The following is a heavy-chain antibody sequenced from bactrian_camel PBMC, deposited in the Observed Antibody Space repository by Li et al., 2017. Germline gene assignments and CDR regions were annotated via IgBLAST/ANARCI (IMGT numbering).Heavy chain of an antibody. CDR1: GSTGNINC. D-gene: IGHD1*01. J-gene: IGHJ4*01. CDR3: AAGTNAYGVGTCQYDY. V-gene: IGHV3S53*01. Sequence: HVQLVESGGGSVQAGGSLRLSCAASGSTGNINCMGWFRQVPGKAREGVATILRGSGSRNYADSVKGRFTISQDTAKRTVYLQMNSLNPEDTGMYYCAAGTNAYGVGTCQYDYWGRGTQVTVS. CDR2: ILRGSGSR.